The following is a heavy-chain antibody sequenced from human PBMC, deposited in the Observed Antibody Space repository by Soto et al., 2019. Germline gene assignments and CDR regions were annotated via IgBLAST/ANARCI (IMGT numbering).Heavy chain of an antibody. Sequence: QMQLVQSGPEVKKPGTSVKVSCKASGFTFTSSAVQWVRQARGQRLEWIGWIVVGSGNTNYAQKFQERVTITRDMSTSTAYMALSSLRSEDTAVYYCAAVGGNNRWGYWGQGTLVTVSS. CDR1: GFTFTSSA. V-gene: IGHV1-58*01. J-gene: IGHJ4*02. D-gene: IGHD2-15*01. CDR3: AAVGGNNRWGY. CDR2: IVVGSGNT.